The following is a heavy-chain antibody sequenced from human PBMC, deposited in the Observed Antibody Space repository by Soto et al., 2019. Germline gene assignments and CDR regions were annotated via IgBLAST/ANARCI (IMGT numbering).Heavy chain of an antibody. CDR1: GGTFSSYA. Sequence: QVQLVQSGAEVKKPGSSVNVSCKASGGTFSSYAISWVRQAPGQGLEWMGGIIPIFGTANYAQKFQGRVTITSDESTSTAYMELSSLRSEDTAVYYCARARVNSGYLPRSYFDYWGQGTLVTVSS. CDR2: IIPIFGTA. V-gene: IGHV1-69*01. D-gene: IGHD5-12*01. J-gene: IGHJ4*02. CDR3: ARARVNSGYLPRSYFDY.